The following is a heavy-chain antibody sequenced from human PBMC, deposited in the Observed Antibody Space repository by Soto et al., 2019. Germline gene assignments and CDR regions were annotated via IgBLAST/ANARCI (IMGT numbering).Heavy chain of an antibody. CDR2: TYYRSKWYN. J-gene: IGHJ6*03. V-gene: IGHV6-1*01. CDR3: ARGGQGVVVAVPYYYVDG. Sequence: PSQTLSLTCAISGDSVSSNSAAWNWIRQSPSRGLEWLGRTYYRSKWYNDYAVSVKSRITINPDTSKNQFSLQLNSVTPEDTAVYYCARGGQGVVVAVPYYYVDGWGKGTTVTVSS. D-gene: IGHD2-15*01. CDR1: GDSVSSNSAA.